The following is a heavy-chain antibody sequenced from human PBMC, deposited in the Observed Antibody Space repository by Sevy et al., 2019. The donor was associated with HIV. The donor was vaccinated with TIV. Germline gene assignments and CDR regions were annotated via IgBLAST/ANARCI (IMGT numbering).Heavy chain of an antibody. Sequence: GGSLRLSCAASGFIFSNYAMHWVRQAPGKGLGGVAVISYDGINKYDADSVKGRFTISRDNSKNMLYVKMNSLRAEDTAVYYCARDSNSGYYYYYAMDVWGQGTTVTVSS. CDR3: ARDSNSGYYYYYAMDV. CDR1: GFIFSNYA. D-gene: IGHD1-26*01. J-gene: IGHJ6*02. V-gene: IGHV3-30-3*01. CDR2: ISYDGINK.